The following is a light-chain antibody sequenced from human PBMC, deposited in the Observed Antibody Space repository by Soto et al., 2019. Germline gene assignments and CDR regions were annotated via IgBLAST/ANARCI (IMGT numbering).Light chain of an antibody. CDR3: HQSYSFPYT. Sequence: DIQMTQSPSSLSTSVGDRVTITCRASQSISTYLNWFQQKPGTAPKLLIYAASSLQSGVSSRFSGSGSGTDFTLTISSLQPEDFATYYCHQSYSFPYTFGQGTKLEIK. V-gene: IGKV1-39*01. CDR2: AAS. CDR1: QSISTY. J-gene: IGKJ2*01.